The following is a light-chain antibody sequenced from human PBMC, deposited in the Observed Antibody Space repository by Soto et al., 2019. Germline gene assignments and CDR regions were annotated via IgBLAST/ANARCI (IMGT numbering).Light chain of an antibody. J-gene: IGKJ1*01. V-gene: IGKV3-15*01. Sequence: EIVMTQSPATLSVSPGDRTTLSCRAGQSVSSNLAWYQQKPGQAPRLLIYGASTRATGIPARFSGSGSGTEFTLTITSLQSEDFAVYYCQQYNKWPRTFGQGTKVEIK. CDR3: QQYNKWPRT. CDR1: QSVSSN. CDR2: GAS.